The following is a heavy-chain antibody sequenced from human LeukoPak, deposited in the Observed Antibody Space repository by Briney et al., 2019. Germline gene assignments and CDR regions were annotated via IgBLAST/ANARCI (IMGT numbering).Heavy chain of an antibody. CDR1: GFTFSAHA. J-gene: IGHJ3*02. CDR3: AKKDPSNAFDI. CDR2: ISGSGGST. V-gene: IGHV3-23*01. Sequence: GGSLRLSCAASGFTFSAHAMPWVRQAPGKGLEGVSAISGSGGSTYYADSVKGRFTISRDNSKNTLYLQMNSLRAEDTAVYYCAKKDPSNAFDIWGQGTMVTVSS. D-gene: IGHD3-3*02.